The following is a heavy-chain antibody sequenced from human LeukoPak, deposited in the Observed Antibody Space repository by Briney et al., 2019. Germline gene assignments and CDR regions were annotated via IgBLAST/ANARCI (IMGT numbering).Heavy chain of an antibody. V-gene: IGHV4-59*01. CDR3: ARASPSLYYYFDY. Sequence: SETLSLTCTVSGGSISSYYWSWIRQPPGKGLEWIGYIYYSGSTNYNPSLKSRVTISVDTSKNQFSLKLSSVTAADTAVYYCARASPSLYYYFDYWGQGTLVTVPS. D-gene: IGHD6-13*01. CDR2: IYYSGST. CDR1: GGSISSYY. J-gene: IGHJ4*02.